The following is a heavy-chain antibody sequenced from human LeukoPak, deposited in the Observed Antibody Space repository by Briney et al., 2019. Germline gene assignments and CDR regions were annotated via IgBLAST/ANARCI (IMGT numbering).Heavy chain of an antibody. J-gene: IGHJ4*02. Sequence: SVKVSCKASGYTFTSYGISWVRQAPGQGLEWMGGIIPIFGTANYAQKFQGRVTITADESTSTAYMELSSLRSEDTAVYYCAREPPRYDYVWGSYRYTDPLDYWGQGTLVTVSS. CDR1: GYTFTSYG. CDR2: IIPIFGTA. CDR3: AREPPRYDYVWGSYRYTDPLDY. D-gene: IGHD3-16*02. V-gene: IGHV1-69*13.